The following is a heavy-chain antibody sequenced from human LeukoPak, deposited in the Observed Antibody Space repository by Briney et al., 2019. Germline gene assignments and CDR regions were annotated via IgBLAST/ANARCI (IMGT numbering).Heavy chain of an antibody. D-gene: IGHD1-26*01. Sequence: ASMKVSCKASGYTFTNYYIHWVRQAPGQGPEWMGWINPNRGGANFAQKFQGRVTMTRDTSISTAYMELGSLRSEDTAVYYCARGWELIDSFDPWGQGTLVTVSS. J-gene: IGHJ5*02. CDR3: ARGWELIDSFDP. CDR2: INPNRGGA. V-gene: IGHV1-2*02. CDR1: GYTFTNYY.